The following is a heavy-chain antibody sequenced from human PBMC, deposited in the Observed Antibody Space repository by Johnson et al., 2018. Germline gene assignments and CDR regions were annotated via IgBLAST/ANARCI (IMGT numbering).Heavy chain of an antibody. Sequence: QVQLVQSGAEVKKPGASVKVSCKAFGYTFTGYYMHWVRQAPGQGLEWLGWLNPNRGGTNYAQKFQGRVTMTRDTSISTAYMERSGLRSDDTAVCYCARGGYYYESSGSHYDGMYVWGQGTTVTVSS. D-gene: IGHD3-22*01. V-gene: IGHV1-2*02. CDR2: LNPNRGGT. CDR1: GYTFTGYY. CDR3: ARGGYYYESSGSHYDGMYV. J-gene: IGHJ6*02.